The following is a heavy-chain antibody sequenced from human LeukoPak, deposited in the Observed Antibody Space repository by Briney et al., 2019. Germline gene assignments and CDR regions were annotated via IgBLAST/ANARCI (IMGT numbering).Heavy chain of an antibody. CDR1: GFTFSSYW. V-gene: IGHV3-7*01. CDR3: ARRVLYYDSSGYGTYYYYMDV. D-gene: IGHD3-22*01. J-gene: IGHJ6*03. CDR2: IKQDGSEK. Sequence: GGSLRLSCAASGFTFSSYWMSWVRQAPGRGLEWVANIKQDGSEKYYVDSVKGRFTISRDSAKNSLYLQMNSLRAEDTAVYYCARRVLYYDSSGYGTYYYYMDVWGKGTTVTVSS.